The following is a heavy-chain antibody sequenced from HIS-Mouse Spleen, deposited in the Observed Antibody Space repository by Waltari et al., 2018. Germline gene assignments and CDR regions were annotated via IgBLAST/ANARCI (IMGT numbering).Heavy chain of an antibody. CDR1: GFTFSDYY. J-gene: IGHJ3*02. CDR3: ARDTLIGRNYAFDI. D-gene: IGHD1-7*01. V-gene: IGHV3-11*01. CDR2: ISSRGSTI. Sequence: QVQLVESGGGLVKPGGSLRLSCAASGFTFSDYYMSWIRQAPGKGVEGVSYISSRGSTIYYAGTVKGRFTISRDNAKNSLYLKMNSLRAEDTAVYYCARDTLIGRNYAFDIWGQGTMVTVSS.